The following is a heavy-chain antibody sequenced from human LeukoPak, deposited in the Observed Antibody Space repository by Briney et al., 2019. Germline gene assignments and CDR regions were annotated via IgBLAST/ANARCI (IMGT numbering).Heavy chain of an antibody. J-gene: IGHJ4*02. V-gene: IGHV1-2*02. D-gene: IGHD3-10*01. CDR2: INPNNCGT. Sequence: ASVKVSCKASGYTFTCYYMHWVRQAPGQGLEWMGWINPNNCGTNYAQKFQGRVTMTSDTSISTAYMELSRMRSDDTVIYYCARGIGELRSPFDYWGQGTLVSVS. CDR3: ARGIGELRSPFDY. CDR1: GYTFTCYY.